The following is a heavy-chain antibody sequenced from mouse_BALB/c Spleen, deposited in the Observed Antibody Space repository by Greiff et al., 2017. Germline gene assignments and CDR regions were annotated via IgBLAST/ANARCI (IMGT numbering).Heavy chain of an antibody. CDR1: GYTFTDYW. CDR3: ARSYYGNYYFDY. J-gene: IGHJ2*01. Sequence: VQLQQPGAELVMPGASVKMSCKASGYTFTDYWMHWVKQRPGQGLEWIGAIDTSDSYTSYNQKFKGKATLTVDESSSTAYMQLSSLTSEDSAVYYCARSYYGNYYFDYWGQGTTLTVSS. D-gene: IGHD2-10*01. CDR2: IDTSDSYT. V-gene: IGHV1-69*01.